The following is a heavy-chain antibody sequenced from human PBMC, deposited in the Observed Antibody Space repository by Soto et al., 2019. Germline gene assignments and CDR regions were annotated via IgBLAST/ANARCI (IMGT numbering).Heavy chain of an antibody. D-gene: IGHD3-10*01. CDR3: TTGATSARYVNYYKGIDV. CDR1: GDSVASNSAA. CDR2: TYYRSKWYT. V-gene: IGHV6-1*01. J-gene: IGHJ6*02. Sequence: SQTLSLTCAISGDSVASNSAAWNWIRQSPSRGLEWLGRTYYRSKWYTDYAESVKSRITINPDTSKNQVSLQLKSVTPEDTAVYYCTTGATSARYVNYYKGIDVWGQGTTVTVSS.